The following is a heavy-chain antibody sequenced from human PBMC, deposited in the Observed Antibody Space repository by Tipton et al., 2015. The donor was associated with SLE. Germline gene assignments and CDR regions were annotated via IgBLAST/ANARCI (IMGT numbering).Heavy chain of an antibody. Sequence: GLVKPSETLSLSCDVSGFSISSGYYWGWIRQPPGKGLEWIGSISQSGNSYYNPSLKSRITMSVDTSKSEFSLKLSSVTAADTAVYYCAREVVTATRLNYYYYMDVWGKGTTVTISS. CDR2: ISQSGNS. J-gene: IGHJ6*03. CDR1: GFSISSGYY. V-gene: IGHV4-38-2*02. D-gene: IGHD6-6*01. CDR3: AREVVTATRLNYYYYMDV.